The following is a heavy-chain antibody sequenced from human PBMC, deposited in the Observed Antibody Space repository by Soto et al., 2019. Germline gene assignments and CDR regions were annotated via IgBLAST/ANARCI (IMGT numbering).Heavy chain of an antibody. V-gene: IGHV2-5*02. D-gene: IGHD7-27*01. J-gene: IGHJ4*02. CDR2: IYWDDDK. CDR3: AHSLVPNWGSRGAFDY. Sequence: QITLKESGPTLVKPTQTLTLTCTFSGFSLSTSGVGVGWIRQPPGKALEWLALIYWDDDKRYSPSLKSRLTIAKDTSKNQVVLTMTNMDPVHTATYYCAHSLVPNWGSRGAFDYWCQGTLVTVSS. CDR1: GFSLSTSGVG.